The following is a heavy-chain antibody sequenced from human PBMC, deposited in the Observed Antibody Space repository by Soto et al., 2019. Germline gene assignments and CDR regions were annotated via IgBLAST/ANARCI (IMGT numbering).Heavy chain of an antibody. J-gene: IGHJ4*02. D-gene: IGHD6-13*01. Sequence: SETLSLTCTVSGGSISSYYWSWIRQPPGKGPEWIGYIYYSGSTNYNPSLKSRVTISVDTSKNQFSLKLSSVTAADTAVYYCARVKIAAAGPRGDYYFDYWGQGNLVTVSS. CDR3: ARVKIAAAGPRGDYYFDY. CDR2: IYYSGST. V-gene: IGHV4-59*01. CDR1: GGSISSYY.